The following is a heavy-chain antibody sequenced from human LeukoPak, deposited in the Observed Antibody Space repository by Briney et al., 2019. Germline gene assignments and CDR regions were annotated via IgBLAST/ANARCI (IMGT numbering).Heavy chain of an antibody. D-gene: IGHD3-22*01. CDR2: ISSGGSAR. V-gene: IGHV3-11*01. Sequence: GGSLRLSCAASGFTFSDYYMSWIRQAPGKGLEWVSHISSGGSARYYADSVKGRFTISRDNTKNSLYLQMNSLRAEDTAVCYCVRGDYSDSSGPGYWGQGTLVTVSS. J-gene: IGHJ4*02. CDR3: VRGDYSDSSGPGY. CDR1: GFTFSDYY.